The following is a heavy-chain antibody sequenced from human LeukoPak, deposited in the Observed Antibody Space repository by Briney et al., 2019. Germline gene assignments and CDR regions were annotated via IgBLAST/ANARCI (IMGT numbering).Heavy chain of an antibody. J-gene: IGHJ4*02. CDR3: ARRFDS. CDR1: GFTFSNYN. Sequence: GGSLRLSCAASGFTFSNYNMNWVRQAPGKGLEWVSHITSSSTIYYADSVKGRFTISRDNAKNSLYLQMNSLRDEDTAVYYCARRFDSWGQGTLVTVSS. CDR2: ITSSSTI. V-gene: IGHV3-48*02.